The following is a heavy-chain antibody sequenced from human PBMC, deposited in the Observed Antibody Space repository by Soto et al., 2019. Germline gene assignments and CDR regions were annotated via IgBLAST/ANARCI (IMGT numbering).Heavy chain of an antibody. Sequence: SETLSLTCAVYGGSFSGYYWSWIRQPPGKGREGIGDINPRGSTNYNLSLKSRVTISVHTSKNQFSLKLSSVTAADTAVYYWARCQWLLFILHYSMDVGGQGTTVTV. J-gene: IGHJ6*02. D-gene: IGHD5-12*01. CDR3: ARCQWLLFILHYSMDV. CDR2: INPRGST. V-gene: IGHV4-34*01. CDR1: GGSFSGYY.